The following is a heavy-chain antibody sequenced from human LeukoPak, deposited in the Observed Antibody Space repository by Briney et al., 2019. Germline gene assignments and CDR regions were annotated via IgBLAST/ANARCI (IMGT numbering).Heavy chain of an antibody. Sequence: GASVKVSCKASGGTFSRYAISWMRQAPGQGLEWMGGLILISGIANYAQKFQGRVTITADASTSTAYMELSSLRSEDTAVYYCARPQDFGLTGMNAFDIWGQGTMVTVSS. CDR1: GGTFSRYA. CDR2: LILISGIA. J-gene: IGHJ3*02. CDR3: ARPQDFGLTGMNAFDI. V-gene: IGHV1-69*13. D-gene: IGHD7-27*01.